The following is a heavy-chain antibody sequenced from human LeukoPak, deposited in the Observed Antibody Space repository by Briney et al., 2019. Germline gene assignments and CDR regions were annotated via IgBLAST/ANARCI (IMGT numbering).Heavy chain of an antibody. J-gene: IGHJ6*03. V-gene: IGHV4-59*01. CDR3: ARGARLTMVRGVIRYYYMDV. D-gene: IGHD3-10*01. Sequence: SETLSLTCTVSGGSISSYYWSWIRQPPGKGLEWIGYINYSGSTNYNPSLRSRVTISVDTSKNQFSLKLSSVTAADTAVYYCARGARLTMVRGVIRYYYMDVWGKGTTVTISS. CDR2: INYSGST. CDR1: GGSISSYY.